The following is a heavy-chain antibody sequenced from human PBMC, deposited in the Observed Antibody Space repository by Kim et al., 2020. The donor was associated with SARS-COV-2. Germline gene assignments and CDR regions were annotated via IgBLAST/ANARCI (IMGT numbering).Heavy chain of an antibody. J-gene: IGHJ4*02. V-gene: IGHV1-18*01. CDR2: ISAYNGNT. CDR1: GYTFTSYG. Sequence: ASVKVSCKASGYTFTSYGISWVRQAPGQGLEWMGWISAYNGNTNYAQKLQGRVTMTTDTSTSTAYMELRSLRSDDTAVYYCARFKPNDSSGYYFDYWGQGTLVTVSS. CDR3: ARFKPNDSSGYYFDY. D-gene: IGHD3-22*01.